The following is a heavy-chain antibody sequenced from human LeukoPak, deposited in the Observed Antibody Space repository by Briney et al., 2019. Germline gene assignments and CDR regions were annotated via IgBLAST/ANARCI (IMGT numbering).Heavy chain of an antibody. Sequence: PGGSLRLSRAASGFTFDDYTMHWVRQAPGKGLEWVSLISWDGGSTYYADSVKGRFTISRDNSKNSLYLQMNSLRTEDTALYYCAKDHYDFWSGSPSNPVDYWGQGTLVTVSS. CDR2: ISWDGGST. CDR1: GFTFDDYT. V-gene: IGHV3-43*01. J-gene: IGHJ4*02. D-gene: IGHD3-3*01. CDR3: AKDHYDFWSGSPSNPVDY.